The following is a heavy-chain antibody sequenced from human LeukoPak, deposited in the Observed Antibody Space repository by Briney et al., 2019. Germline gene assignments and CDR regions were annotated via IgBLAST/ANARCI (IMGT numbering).Heavy chain of an antibody. V-gene: IGHV1-69*06. CDR1: GGTFSSYA. CDR2: IIPIFGTA. CDR3: ATDRTKWEQPTYFDY. Sequence: ASVKVSCKASGGTFSSYAISWVRQAPGQGLEWMGGIIPIFGTANYAQKFQGRVTMTEDTSTDTAYMELSSLRSEDTAVYYCATDRTKWEQPTYFDYWGQGTLVTVSS. J-gene: IGHJ4*02. D-gene: IGHD1-26*01.